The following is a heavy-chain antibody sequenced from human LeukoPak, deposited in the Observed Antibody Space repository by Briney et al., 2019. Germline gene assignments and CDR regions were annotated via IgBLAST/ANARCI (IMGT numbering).Heavy chain of an antibody. CDR3: ARDQGDSSSWYKHFDY. Sequence: PGGSLRLSCAASGFTFSNAWMSWVRQAPGKGLEWVSSISSSSSYIYYADSVKGRFTISRDNAKNSLYLQMNSLRAEDTAVYYCARDQGDSSSWYKHFDYWGQGTLVTVSS. V-gene: IGHV3-21*01. CDR1: GFTFSNAW. CDR2: ISSSSSYI. D-gene: IGHD6-13*01. J-gene: IGHJ4*02.